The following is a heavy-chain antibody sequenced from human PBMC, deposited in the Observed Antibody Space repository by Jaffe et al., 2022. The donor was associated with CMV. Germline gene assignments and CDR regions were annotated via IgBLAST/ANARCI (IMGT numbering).Heavy chain of an antibody. V-gene: IGHV1-3*01. CDR1: GYTFTSYA. CDR3: ARDAQQLVLVNWFDP. J-gene: IGHJ5*02. D-gene: IGHD6-13*01. CDR2: INAGNGNT. Sequence: QVQLVQSGAEVKKPGASVKVSCKASGYTFTSYAMHWVRQAPGQRLEWMGWINAGNGNTKYSQKFQGRVTITRDTSASTAYMELSSLRSEDTAVYYCARDAQQLVLVNWFDPWGQGTLVTVSS.